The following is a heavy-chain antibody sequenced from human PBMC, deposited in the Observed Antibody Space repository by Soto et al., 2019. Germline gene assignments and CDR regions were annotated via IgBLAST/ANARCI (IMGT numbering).Heavy chain of an antibody. CDR1: GGSISSYY. V-gene: IGHV4-4*07. CDR2: IYTSGST. D-gene: IGHD2-15*01. Sequence: SETLSLTCTVSGGSISSYYWSWIRQPAGKGLEWIGRIYTSGSTNYNPSLKSRVTMSVDTSKNQFSLKLSSVTAADTAVYYYARDNCSGGSCAIDYWGQGTLVTVS. CDR3: ARDNCSGGSCAIDY. J-gene: IGHJ4*02.